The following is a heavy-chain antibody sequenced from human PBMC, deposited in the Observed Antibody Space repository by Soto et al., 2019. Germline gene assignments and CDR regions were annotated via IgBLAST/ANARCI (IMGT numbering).Heavy chain of an antibody. CDR2: IYYSGST. Sequence: KLSETLSLTCTVSGGSISSSSYYWGWIRQPPGKGLEWIRSIYYSGSTYYNPSLKSRVTISVDTSKNQFSPKLSSVTAADTAVYYCASRHGGLWFGELLYFDYWGQGTLVTVSS. CDR3: ASRHGGLWFGELLYFDY. CDR1: GGSISSSSYY. D-gene: IGHD3-10*01. V-gene: IGHV4-39*01. J-gene: IGHJ4*02.